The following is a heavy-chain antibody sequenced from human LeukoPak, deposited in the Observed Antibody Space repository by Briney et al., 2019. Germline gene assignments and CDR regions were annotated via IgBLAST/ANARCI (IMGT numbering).Heavy chain of an antibody. J-gene: IGHJ2*01. CDR1: GGSISSYY. CDR3: ARGQQWPSYWYFDL. V-gene: IGHV4-59*08. CDR2: IYYSGST. D-gene: IGHD6-19*01. Sequence: KPSETLSLTCTVSGGSISSYYWSWIRQPPGKGLEWIGYIYYSGSTNYNPSFKSRVTISVDTSKNQFSLKLSSVTAADTAVYYCARGQQWPSYWYFDLWGRGTLVTVSS.